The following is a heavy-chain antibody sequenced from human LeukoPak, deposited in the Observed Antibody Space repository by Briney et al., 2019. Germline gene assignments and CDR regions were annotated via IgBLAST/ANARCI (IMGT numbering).Heavy chain of an antibody. CDR1: GGSISSYY. V-gene: IGHV4-59*01. J-gene: IGHJ5*02. Sequence: SETLSLTCTVSGGSISSYYWSWIRQPPGKGLEWIGYIYYTGSTNYNPSLKSRVTMSVDTSKNQLSLKLTSVIAADTAVYYCASYYYDSSGINWFDPWGQGTLVTVSS. CDR2: IYYTGST. D-gene: IGHD3-22*01. CDR3: ASYYYDSSGINWFDP.